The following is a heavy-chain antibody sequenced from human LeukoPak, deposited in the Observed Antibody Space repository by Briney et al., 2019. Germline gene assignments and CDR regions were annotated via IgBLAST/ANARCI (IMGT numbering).Heavy chain of an antibody. CDR3: AKEQNPTPAYDFWSGYYPLKWAYFDY. J-gene: IGHJ4*02. CDR1: GFTFSIYA. V-gene: IGHV3-23*01. Sequence: QPGGSLRLSCAASGFTFSIYAMSWVRQAPGKGLEWVSSLSSGGDYTYYAGSVKGRFTISRDNSKNTLYLQMNSLRAEDTAVYYCAKEQNPTPAYDFWSGYYPLKWAYFDYWGQGTLVTVSS. D-gene: IGHD3-3*01. CDR2: LSSGGDYT.